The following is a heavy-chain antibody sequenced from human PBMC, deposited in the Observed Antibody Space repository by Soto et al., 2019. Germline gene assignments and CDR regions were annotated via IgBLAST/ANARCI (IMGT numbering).Heavy chain of an antibody. D-gene: IGHD1-1*01. V-gene: IGHV3-23*03. J-gene: IGHJ4*02. CDR2: INRVGGNI. CDR1: GFTFNNYA. Sequence: VQLLESGGGVVQPGGSLRLSCTASGFTFNNYAMGWVRQIPGKGLEWVSVINRVGGNIHYVESVKGRFTISRDNSKNTVYLQMNSLRVEDTAIYNCATQDFRGTSGTTWGQGTQVTVSS. CDR3: ATQDFRGTSGTT.